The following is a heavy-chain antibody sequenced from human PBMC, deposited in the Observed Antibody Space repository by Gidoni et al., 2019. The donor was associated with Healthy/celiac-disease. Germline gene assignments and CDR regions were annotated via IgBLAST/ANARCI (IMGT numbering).Heavy chain of an antibody. Sequence: EVQLLESGGGLVQPGGSLRLSCAASGCTFSSYAMSWVRQAPGKGLEWVSAISGSGGSTYYADSVKGRFTISRDNSKNTLYLQMNSLRAEDTAVYYCAKDGIADLDYGMDVWGQGTTVTVSS. CDR1: GCTFSSYA. D-gene: IGHD6-13*01. J-gene: IGHJ6*02. CDR3: AKDGIADLDYGMDV. V-gene: IGHV3-23*01. CDR2: ISGSGGST.